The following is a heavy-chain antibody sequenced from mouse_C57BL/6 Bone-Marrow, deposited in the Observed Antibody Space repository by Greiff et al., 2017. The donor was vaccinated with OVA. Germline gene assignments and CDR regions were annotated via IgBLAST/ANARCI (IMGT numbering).Heavy chain of an antibody. CDR3: ARLLYYYAMDY. J-gene: IGHJ4*01. V-gene: IGHV3-8*01. D-gene: IGHD2-12*01. CDR2: ISYSGST. Sequence: EVKLMESGPGLVKPSQSLSLTCSATGYSFTSDYWNWIRKFPGNKLEYMGYISYSGSTYYYPSLKSRISITRDTSKNQNYLQLKSVTTEDTATYYRARLLYYYAMDYWGQGTSVTVSS. CDR1: GYSFTSDY.